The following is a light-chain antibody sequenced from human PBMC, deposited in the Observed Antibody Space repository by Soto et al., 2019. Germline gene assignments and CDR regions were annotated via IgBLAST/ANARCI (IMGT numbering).Light chain of an antibody. Sequence: EIVLTQSPGTLALSPGEGATLSCRASQSVSKYLAWYQQKPGQAPRLLIYGASSRATGIPDSFSGSGSGTDFTFIISRLEPEDFALYSCQKDGRSIKTFGQGTEV. CDR1: QSVSKY. CDR3: QKDGRSIKT. V-gene: IGKV3-20*01. CDR2: GAS. J-gene: IGKJ1*01.